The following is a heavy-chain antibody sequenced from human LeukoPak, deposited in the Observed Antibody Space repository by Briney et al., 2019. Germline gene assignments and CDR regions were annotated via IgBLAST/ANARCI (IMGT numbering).Heavy chain of an antibody. D-gene: IGHD3-10*01. CDR1: GFTFSSYA. V-gene: IGHV3-30-3*01. J-gene: IGHJ4*02. CDR2: ISYDRSNK. Sequence: GGSLRLSCAASGFTFSSYAMHWVRQAPGKGLEWVAVISYDRSNKYYADSVKGRFTISRGNSKNTLYLQMNSLRAEDTAVYYCARRLEGIDYWGQGTLVTVSS. CDR3: ARRLEGIDY.